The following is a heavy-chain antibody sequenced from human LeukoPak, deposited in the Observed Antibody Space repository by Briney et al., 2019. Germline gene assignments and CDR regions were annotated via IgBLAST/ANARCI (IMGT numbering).Heavy chain of an antibody. CDR3: AKDRQYGDYGGGDFFDS. D-gene: IGHD4-17*01. Sequence: GGSLRLSCAASGFSFDDYAMHWVRQAPGKGLQWISSINWVGDTSSYADSVKGRFTVSRDNTEGSLYLQMDSLRSEDTALYYCAKDRQYGDYGGGDFFDSWGQGTLVTVSS. V-gene: IGHV3-43D*03. CDR2: INWVGDTS. J-gene: IGHJ4*02. CDR1: GFSFDDYA.